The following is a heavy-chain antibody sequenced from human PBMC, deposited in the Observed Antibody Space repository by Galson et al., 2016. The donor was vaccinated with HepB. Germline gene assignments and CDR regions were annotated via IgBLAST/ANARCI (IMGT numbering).Heavy chain of an antibody. J-gene: IGHJ4*02. CDR2: ISYHGSNK. CDR3: ARDGYYYGSGSYGAATY. D-gene: IGHD3-10*01. CDR1: GFSFSSSA. V-gene: IGHV3-30*04. Sequence: SLRLSCAASGFSFSSSAMHWVRQASGKGLEWVAVISYHGSNKYYVDSVKGRFTISRDNSKNTLYLQMNSLRVEDTAMYYCARDGYYYGSGSYGAATYWGQGTPVTVSS.